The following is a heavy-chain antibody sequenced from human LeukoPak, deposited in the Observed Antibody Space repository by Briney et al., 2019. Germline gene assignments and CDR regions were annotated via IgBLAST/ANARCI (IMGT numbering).Heavy chain of an antibody. CDR2: IWYDGSNK. CDR1: GFTFSSYG. J-gene: IGHJ4*02. CDR3: AREDIVVVPAAGIDY. V-gene: IGHV3-33*01. Sequence: GGSLRLSCAASGFTFSSYGMHWVRQAPGKGLEWVAVIWYDGSNKYYADSVKGRFTISRDNSKNTLYLQMNSLRAEDTAVYYCAREDIVVVPAAGIDYWDQGTLVTVSS. D-gene: IGHD2-2*01.